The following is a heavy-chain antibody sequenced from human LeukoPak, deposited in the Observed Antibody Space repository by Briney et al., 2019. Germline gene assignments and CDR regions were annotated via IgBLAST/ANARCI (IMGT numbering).Heavy chain of an antibody. CDR2: INSGGST. Sequence: SETLSLTCTVSSGSISSSSYYWGWIRQPPGKGLEWIGNINSGGSTYYNVALESRVTISVDTSKNQFSLKLSSVTAADTAVYYCARDWGATTSVDYWGQGTLVAVSS. CDR3: ARDWGATTSVDY. J-gene: IGHJ4*02. V-gene: IGHV4-39*02. D-gene: IGHD1-26*01. CDR1: SGSISSSSYY.